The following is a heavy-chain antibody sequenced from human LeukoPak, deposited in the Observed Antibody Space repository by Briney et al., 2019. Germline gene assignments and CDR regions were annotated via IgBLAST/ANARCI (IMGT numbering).Heavy chain of an antibody. CDR1: GFTFSSYA. CDR3: ARAPSVSGSYGSLGVLYFDY. Sequence: GGSLRLSCAASGFTFSSYAMHWVRQAPGKGLEWVAVISYDGSNKYYADSVKGRFTISRDNSKNTLYLQMNSLRAEDTAVYYCARAPSVSGSYGSLGVLYFDYWGQGTLVTISS. D-gene: IGHD1-26*01. V-gene: IGHV3-30*04. CDR2: ISYDGSNK. J-gene: IGHJ4*02.